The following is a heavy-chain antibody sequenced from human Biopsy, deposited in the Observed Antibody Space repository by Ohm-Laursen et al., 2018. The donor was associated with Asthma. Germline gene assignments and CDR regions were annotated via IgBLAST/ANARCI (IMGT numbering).Heavy chain of an antibody. Sequence: ATVKISCKTSGYTFNSAGITWVRQAPGQGLEWMGRISVYNGNTKVAQKLQDRVTMITDASTSTAYMELRSLRSDDTAVYFCARAVDYSHYYGIDVWGQGTTVTVS. CDR1: GYTFNSAG. D-gene: IGHD3-10*01. CDR2: ISVYNGNT. CDR3: ARAVDYSHYYGIDV. V-gene: IGHV1-18*01. J-gene: IGHJ6*02.